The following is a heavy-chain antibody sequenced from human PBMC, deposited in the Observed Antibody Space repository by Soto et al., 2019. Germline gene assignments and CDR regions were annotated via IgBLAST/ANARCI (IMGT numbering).Heavy chain of an antibody. CDR2: VSGRGGNT. D-gene: IGHD4-4*01. V-gene: IGHV3-23*01. J-gene: IGHJ6*03. CDR3: ASSIRMSNYVHYYMDV. Sequence: GGSLRLSCAASGFTFSSYALSWVRQAPGKGLEWVSTVSGRGGNTYYADSVKGRFTISRDNSKNTLYLQMNSLRAEDTAVYYCASSIRMSNYVHYYMDVWGKGTTVTVSS. CDR1: GFTFSSYA.